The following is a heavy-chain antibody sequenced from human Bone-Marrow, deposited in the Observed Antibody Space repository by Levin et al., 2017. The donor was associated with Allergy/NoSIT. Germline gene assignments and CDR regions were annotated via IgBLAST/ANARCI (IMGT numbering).Heavy chain of an antibody. Sequence: PSETLSLTCAVHGGSFSGYYWNWFRQPPGRGLEWIGEINHSGSTNYNPSLKSRVTISVDASKRQFSLNLISVTAADTAVYYCTQREGYCIGDICYYWFDPWGQGTLVTVST. V-gene: IGHV4-34*01. CDR3: TQREGYCIGDICYYWFDP. D-gene: IGHD2-15*01. CDR2: INHSGST. CDR1: GGSFSGYY. J-gene: IGHJ5*02.